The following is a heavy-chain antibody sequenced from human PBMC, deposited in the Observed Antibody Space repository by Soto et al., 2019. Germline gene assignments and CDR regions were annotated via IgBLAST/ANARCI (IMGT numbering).Heavy chain of an antibody. CDR2: ISGTGGYT. CDR1: GFTFSNYA. D-gene: IGHD3-22*01. Sequence: EVQLLESGGGWVQPGGSLRLSCAASGFTFSNYAMSWVRQSPGKGLEWVSAISGTGGYTYYPDAVNGRFTISRDNSKNTLYLQMNSLRAEETAVYYCAKAYETSGYHYERALDYWGQGKLVSVSS. J-gene: IGHJ4*02. V-gene: IGHV3-23*01. CDR3: AKAYETSGYHYERALDY.